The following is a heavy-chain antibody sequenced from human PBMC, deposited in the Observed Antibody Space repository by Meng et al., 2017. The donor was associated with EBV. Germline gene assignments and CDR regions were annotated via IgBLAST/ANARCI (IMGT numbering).Heavy chain of an antibody. V-gene: IGHV1-3*01. CDR1: GYAFTSYI. J-gene: IGHJ4*02. CDR3: VRGPPVGVPGPGDY. D-gene: IGHD2-21*01. Sequence: VQRVQSGGEVKNPGASVKVSCKAFGYAFTSYILHWVRQAPGQRLEWMGWINVGVGYTKYSQKFQGRVTISSDTSATTGYMELSSLRSEDTAVYYCVRGPPVGVPGPGDYWGQGTLVTVSS. CDR2: INVGVGYT.